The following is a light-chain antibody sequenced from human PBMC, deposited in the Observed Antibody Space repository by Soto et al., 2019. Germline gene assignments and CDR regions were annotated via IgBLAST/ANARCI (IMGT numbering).Light chain of an antibody. CDR2: RNN. CDR1: SSNIGSNY. V-gene: IGLV1-47*01. CDR3: AAWDDSLSGVV. J-gene: IGLJ2*01. Sequence: QSVLTQPPSASGTPGQRVTISCSGSSSNIGSNYVYWYQQLPGTASKLLIYRNNQRPSGVPDRFSGSKSGTSASLAISGLRSEDAADYYCAAWDDSLSGVVFGGGTKLTVL.